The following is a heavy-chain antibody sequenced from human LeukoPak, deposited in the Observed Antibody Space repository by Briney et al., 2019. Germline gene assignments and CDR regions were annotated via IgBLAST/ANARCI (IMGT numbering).Heavy chain of an antibody. J-gene: IGHJ1*01. D-gene: IGHD1-26*01. CDR2: INPNSGGT. CDR3: ARDGAGELLQLPHFQH. Sequence: GASVKVSCKASGYTFTGYYMHWVRQAPGQGLEWMGWINPNSGGTNYAQKFQGRVTMTRDTSISTAYMELSRLRSDDTAVYYCARDGAGELLQLPHFQHWGQGTLVTVSS. CDR1: GYTFTGYY. V-gene: IGHV1-2*02.